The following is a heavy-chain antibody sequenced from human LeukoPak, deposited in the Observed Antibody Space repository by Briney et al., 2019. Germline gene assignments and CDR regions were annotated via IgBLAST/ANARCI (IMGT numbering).Heavy chain of an antibody. CDR3: ARDKLVVVTPGAFDI. Sequence: GGSLRLSCAASGFTFSDYYMSWIRQAPEKGLEWVSYIGRSGSTIYYADSVKGRFTISRDNAKNSLYLQMNSLRAEDTAVYYCARDKLVVVTPGAFDIWGQGTMVTVSS. D-gene: IGHD2-21*02. CDR1: GFTFSDYY. J-gene: IGHJ3*02. CDR2: IGRSGSTI. V-gene: IGHV3-11*01.